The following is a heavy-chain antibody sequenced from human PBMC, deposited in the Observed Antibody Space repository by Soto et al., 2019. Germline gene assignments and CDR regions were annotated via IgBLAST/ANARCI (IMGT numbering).Heavy chain of an antibody. J-gene: IGHJ4*02. CDR2: IYYSGTT. D-gene: IGHD1-26*01. CDR3: ARRVYSGSGRDYFDY. V-gene: IGHV4-39*01. CDR1: GGSISSSGHF. Sequence: SETLSLTCSVSGGSISSSGHFWAWIRQPPGEGLEWLATIYYSGTTYYNPSLKSRLTISVDTSKKQFSLRLTSVTAADTAVYYCARRVYSGSGRDYFDYWGQGSLVTVSS.